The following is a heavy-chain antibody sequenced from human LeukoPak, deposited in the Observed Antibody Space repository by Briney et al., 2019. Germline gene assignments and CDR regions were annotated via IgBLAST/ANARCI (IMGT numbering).Heavy chain of an antibody. V-gene: IGHV1-18*01. CDR1: GYTFTSYG. CDR2: ISAYNGNT. D-gene: IGHD6-19*01. CDR3: ARDFFGGAVAGTFYGMDV. Sequence: ASVKVSCKASGYTFTSYGISWVRQAPGQGLEWMGWISAYNGNTNYAQKLQGRVTMTTDTSTSTAYMELRSLRSDDTAVYYCARDFFGGAVAGTFYGMDVWGQGTTVTVSS. J-gene: IGHJ6*02.